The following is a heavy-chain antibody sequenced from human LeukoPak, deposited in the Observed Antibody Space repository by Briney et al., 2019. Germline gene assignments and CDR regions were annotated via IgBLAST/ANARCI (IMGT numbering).Heavy chain of an antibody. CDR3: ARGWYYGPYYFDY. V-gene: IGHV3-48*02. J-gene: IGHJ4*02. D-gene: IGHD3-10*01. CDR2: ISSSSSTI. CDR1: GFTFSSYS. Sequence: GGSLRLSCAASGFTFSSYSMNWVRQAPGKGLEWLSYISSSSSTIYYADSVKGRFTISRDNAENSLYLQMNSLRDEDTAVYYCARGWYYGPYYFDYWGQGTLVTVSS.